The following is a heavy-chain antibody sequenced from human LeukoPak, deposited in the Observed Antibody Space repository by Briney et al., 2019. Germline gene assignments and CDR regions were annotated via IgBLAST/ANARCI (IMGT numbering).Heavy chain of an antibody. CDR3: ASRFYGSGNTILDY. Sequence: GGSLRLSCVASGFTLSSNSMTWVRQAPGKGLEWVSYISSIGSTIYYADSVKGRFTIPRDNAKNSLYLQMNSLRAEDTAVYYCASRFYGSGNTILDYWGQGTLVTVSS. V-gene: IGHV3-48*04. CDR2: ISSIGSTI. J-gene: IGHJ4*02. CDR1: GFTLSSNS. D-gene: IGHD3-10*01.